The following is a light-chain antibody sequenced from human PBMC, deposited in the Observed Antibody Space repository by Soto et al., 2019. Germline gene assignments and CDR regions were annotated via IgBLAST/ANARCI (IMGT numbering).Light chain of an antibody. J-gene: IGKJ1*01. CDR2: DAS. V-gene: IGKV1-5*01. CDR1: QGITGW. CDR3: KQYNSYWK. Sequence: DVERTQSPCTVSASVGGRVTVTCRDSQGITGWLAWYQQKPGKAPKLLIFDASTLESGVPPRFRGRGSGTEFTLTISSLQPDDFPTYYCKQYNSYWKFGQGTKVDI.